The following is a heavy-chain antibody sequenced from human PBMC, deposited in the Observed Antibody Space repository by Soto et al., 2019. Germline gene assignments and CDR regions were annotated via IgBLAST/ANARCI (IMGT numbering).Heavy chain of an antibody. Sequence: GGSLRLSCAASGFTFSSYAMHWVRQAPDKGLEWLAIILYDGSKKDYAESVKGRFTISRDNSKNTLYLQMNSLRPDDTAIYYCASCVAAADYYLDSWGQGTLVTVSS. V-gene: IGHV3-30-3*01. CDR2: ILYDGSKK. J-gene: IGHJ4*02. CDR1: GFTFSSYA. D-gene: IGHD6-13*01. CDR3: ASCVAAADYYLDS.